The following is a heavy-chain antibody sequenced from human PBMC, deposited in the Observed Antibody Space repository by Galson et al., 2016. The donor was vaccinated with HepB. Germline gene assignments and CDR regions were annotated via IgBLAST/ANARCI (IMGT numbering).Heavy chain of an antibody. D-gene: IGHD2-2*01. Sequence: TLSLTCTVSGGSISSGGHYWSWIRQHPGKGLEWIGYIYYSGTTYYNPSLKSRVTVSVDTSKKQFSLKLSSVTAADTAVYYCARDVAGYCSSTGCYGGFDYWGQGTLVTVSS. J-gene: IGHJ4*02. V-gene: IGHV4-31*03. CDR1: GGSISSGGHY. CDR2: IYYSGTT. CDR3: ARDVAGYCSSTGCYGGFDY.